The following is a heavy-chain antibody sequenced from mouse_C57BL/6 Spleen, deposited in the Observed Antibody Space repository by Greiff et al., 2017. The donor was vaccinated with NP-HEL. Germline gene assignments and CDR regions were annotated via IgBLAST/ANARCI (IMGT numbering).Heavy chain of an antibody. CDR2: IDPSDSET. V-gene: IGHV1-52*01. Sequence: VQLQQPGAELVRPGSSVKLSCKASGYTFTSYWMHWVKQRPIQGLEWIGNIDPSDSETHYNQKFKDKATLTVDKSSSTAYMQLSSLTSEDSAVYYCAREGAYYGSSLWYFDVWGTGTTVTVSS. CDR3: AREGAYYGSSLWYFDV. J-gene: IGHJ1*03. D-gene: IGHD1-1*01. CDR1: GYTFTSYW.